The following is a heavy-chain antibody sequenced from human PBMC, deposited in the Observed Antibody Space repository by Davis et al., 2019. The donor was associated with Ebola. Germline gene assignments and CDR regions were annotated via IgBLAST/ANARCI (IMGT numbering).Heavy chain of an antibody. V-gene: IGHV3-23*01. D-gene: IGHD6-13*01. CDR3: AKDGYSSSWEPSYYGMDV. CDR1: VITFSSYA. J-gene: IGHJ6*04. Sequence: GGSLRLSCTDSVITFSSYAMTWVRQAPGKGLEWVSAISGSGGNTYYADSVKGRFTISRDNSKKTLYLQMNSLRAEDTAVYYCAKDGYSSSWEPSYYGMDVWGKGTTVTVSS. CDR2: ISGSGGNT.